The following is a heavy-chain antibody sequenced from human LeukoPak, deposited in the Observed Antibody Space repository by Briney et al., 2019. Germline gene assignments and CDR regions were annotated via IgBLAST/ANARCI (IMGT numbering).Heavy chain of an antibody. Sequence: PGGSLRLSCAVSGFAVSSNYMTWVRQAPGKGLEWVSVIFSGGPTYYADSVKGRFTISRDNSKNTLYLQMNSLRAEDTAVYYCAREGRKYGSGSLYYFDPWGQGTLVTVSS. D-gene: IGHD3-10*01. CDR1: GFAVSSNY. V-gene: IGHV3-66*01. J-gene: IGHJ4*02. CDR2: IFSGGPT. CDR3: AREGRKYGSGSLYYFDP.